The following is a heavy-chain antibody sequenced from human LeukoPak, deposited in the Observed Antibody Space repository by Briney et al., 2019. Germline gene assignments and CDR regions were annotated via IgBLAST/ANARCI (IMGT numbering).Heavy chain of an antibody. D-gene: IGHD4-17*01. CDR1: GYTFTNYG. CDR2: ISGCNGNT. CDR3: ARDLSLGPHHYGEPFDY. J-gene: IGHJ4*02. Sequence: ASVKVSCKTSGYTFTNYGISWVRQAPGQGPEWMGWISGCNGNTNYVQKFQGRVTMTTDTSTSTAYMELRSLRSDDTAVYYCARDLSLGPHHYGEPFDYWGQGTLVTVSP. V-gene: IGHV1-18*01.